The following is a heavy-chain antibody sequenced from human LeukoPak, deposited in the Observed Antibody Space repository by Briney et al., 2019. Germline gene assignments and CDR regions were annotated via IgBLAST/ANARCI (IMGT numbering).Heavy chain of an antibody. Sequence: SETLSLTCTVSGGXVSSSYCSWIRQPAGKGLEWIGRIFAGGSINYNPSLKSRVTMSVDTSRNHLSLRLGSVTAADTAVYYCVKDITDWYFDLWGRGALVTVSS. J-gene: IGHJ2*01. CDR1: GGXVSSSY. CDR3: VKDITDWYFDL. CDR2: IFAGGSI. V-gene: IGHV4-4*07.